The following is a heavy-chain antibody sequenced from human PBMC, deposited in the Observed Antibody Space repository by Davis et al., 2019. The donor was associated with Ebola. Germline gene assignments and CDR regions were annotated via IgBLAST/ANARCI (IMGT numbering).Heavy chain of an antibody. V-gene: IGHV1-18*01. CDR2: ISAYNGDT. D-gene: IGHD3-10*01. J-gene: IGHJ4*02. CDR1: GYTFTNYG. Sequence: AASVKVSCKTSGYTFTNYGISWVRQAPGQGLEWMGWISAYNGDTNYAKKFQGRATMTTDASTTTAYLELRSLRSDDTAVYFCARGTYFDYWGQGTLVTVSS. CDR3: ARGTYFDY.